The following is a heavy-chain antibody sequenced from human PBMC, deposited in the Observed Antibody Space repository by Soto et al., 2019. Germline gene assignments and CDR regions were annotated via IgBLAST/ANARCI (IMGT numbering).Heavy chain of an antibody. Sequence: QVQLVQSGAEVKKPGSSVKVSCKASGGTFSNYAICWVRQAPGQGLEWMGGVIPVSGTPKYAQKFQDRVLITADKSTSTAYMELTSLTSEDTAVYFCARDRGSGSDDSVSDYWYFDLWGRGTLVTVSS. CDR2: VIPVSGTP. CDR1: GGTFSNYA. CDR3: ARDRGSGSDDSVSDYWYFDL. V-gene: IGHV1-69*06. D-gene: IGHD1-26*01. J-gene: IGHJ2*01.